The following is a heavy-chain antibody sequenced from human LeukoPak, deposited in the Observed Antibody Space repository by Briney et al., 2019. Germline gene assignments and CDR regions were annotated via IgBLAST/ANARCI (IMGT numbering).Heavy chain of an antibody. CDR3: ARHFGTGDNFDY. J-gene: IGHJ4*02. Sequence: ASVKPSCKSSGYTFTNNDIHWVRQATGQGLEWMGWMHPNGGDTGYAQKFQGRVTMTRNTSISTACMELSSLRPEDTAVYYCARHFGTGDNFDYWGQGTLLIVSS. V-gene: IGHV1-8*01. D-gene: IGHD1-1*01. CDR1: GYTFTNND. CDR2: MHPNGGDT.